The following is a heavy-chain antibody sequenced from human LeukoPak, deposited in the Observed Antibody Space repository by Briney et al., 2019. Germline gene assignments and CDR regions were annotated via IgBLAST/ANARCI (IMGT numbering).Heavy chain of an antibody. Sequence: PGRSLRLSCATSGFTFSNHAMHWVRQATGKGLEWVSAIGIAGDTFYPGSVKGRFTISRENAKNSLSLQISSLKAEDTAVYYCVRQQTSHGNFDYWGQGTLVTVSS. D-gene: IGHD1-26*01. CDR1: GFTFSNHA. CDR2: IGIAGDT. CDR3: VRQQTSHGNFDY. J-gene: IGHJ4*02. V-gene: IGHV3-13*01.